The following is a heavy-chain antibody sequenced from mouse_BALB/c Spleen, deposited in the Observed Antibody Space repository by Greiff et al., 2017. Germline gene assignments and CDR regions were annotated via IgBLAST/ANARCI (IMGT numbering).Heavy chain of an antibody. CDR2: IYPGDGDT. V-gene: IGHV1-80*01. CDR1: GYAFSSYW. Sequence: VQLQQSGAELVRPGSSVKISCKASGYAFSSYWMNWVKQRPGQGLEWIGQIYPGDGDTNYNGKFKGKATLTADKSSSTAYMQLSSLTSEDSAVYYCARAVYDYDVGFAYWGQGTLVTVSA. J-gene: IGHJ3*01. D-gene: IGHD2-4*01. CDR3: ARAVYDYDVGFAY.